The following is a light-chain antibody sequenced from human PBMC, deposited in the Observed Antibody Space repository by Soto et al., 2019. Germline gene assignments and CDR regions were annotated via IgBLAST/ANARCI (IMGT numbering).Light chain of an antibody. Sequence: EIVMTQSPATLSVSPGERVTLSCRASQSVSSNLAWYQQKPGQAPRLLIYGASTRATGIAARFSGSGSGTEFTLTISSLQSEDFAVYYCQQYNNWPPSTFGGGTKVEIK. CDR2: GAS. J-gene: IGKJ4*01. V-gene: IGKV3-15*01. CDR1: QSVSSN. CDR3: QQYNNWPPST.